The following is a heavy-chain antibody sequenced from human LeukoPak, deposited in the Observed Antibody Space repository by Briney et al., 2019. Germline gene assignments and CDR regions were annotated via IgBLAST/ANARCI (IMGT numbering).Heavy chain of an antibody. D-gene: IGHD2-2*01. CDR1: GGSISSYY. CDR2: IFYTGGT. V-gene: IGHV4-59*01. CDR3: ARGLPAAISF. J-gene: IGHJ4*02. Sequence: PSETLSLTCTVSGGSISSYYWNWIRQPPGKGLEWVGYIFYTGGTNYNPSLKSRVAISEDTSKNQFSLKLTSVTAADTAVYYCARGLPAAISFWGQGTLVTVSS.